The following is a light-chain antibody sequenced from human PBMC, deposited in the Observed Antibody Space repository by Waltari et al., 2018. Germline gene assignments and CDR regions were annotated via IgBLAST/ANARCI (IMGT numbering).Light chain of an antibody. V-gene: IGLV2-14*03. CDR1: SSDVGSYNY. Sequence: QSALTQPASVSGSPGQSITISCTGTSSDVGSYNYVPWYQQHPGKVPKLMIYDVSIRPSGVSGRFSGSKSGNTASLTISGLQAEDEADYYCSSYTSSNTWVFGGGTKLTVL. J-gene: IGLJ3*02. CDR3: SSYTSSNTWV. CDR2: DVS.